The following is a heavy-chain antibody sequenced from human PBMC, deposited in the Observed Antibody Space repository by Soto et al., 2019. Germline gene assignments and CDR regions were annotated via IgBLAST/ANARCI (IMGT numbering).Heavy chain of an antibody. Sequence: EVQLVESGGGLVQPGRSLRLSCAASGFTFEDYAMHWVRQPPGKGLEWVSGITWNSGSKDYADSVKGRFTISRDNRKNSLYLQMNSLRGEDTALYYCTTTYPNDDSRVGAYWGQGTLVTVSS. V-gene: IGHV3-9*01. CDR1: GFTFEDYA. CDR3: TTTYPNDDSRVGAY. J-gene: IGHJ4*02. D-gene: IGHD1-1*01. CDR2: ITWNSGSK.